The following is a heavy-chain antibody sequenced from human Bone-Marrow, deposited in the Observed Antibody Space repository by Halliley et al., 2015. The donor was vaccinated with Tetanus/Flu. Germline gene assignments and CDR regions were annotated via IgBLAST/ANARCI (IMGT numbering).Heavy chain of an antibody. CDR2: ISYDGSKK. CDR1: GFTFNNFG. D-gene: IGHD3-10*01. Sequence: LRLSCSASGFTFNNFGMHWVRQAPGKGLEWLAVISYDGSKKFYADSLRGRFTISRDSSKNTLYLQMSSLGAEDTAVYYCAKASQTRGFGEVKTFFDHWGQVTLVSASS. J-gene: IGHJ5*02. V-gene: IGHV3-30*18. CDR3: AKASQTRGFGEVKTFFDH.